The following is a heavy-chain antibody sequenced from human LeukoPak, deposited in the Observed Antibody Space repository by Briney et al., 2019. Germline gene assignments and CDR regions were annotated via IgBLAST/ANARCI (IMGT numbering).Heavy chain of an antibody. J-gene: IGHJ4*02. V-gene: IGHV4-59*01. CDR2: IYYSGST. CDR1: GGSISSYY. CDR3: ATRRSGWYYFDY. Sequence: ASETLSLTCTVSGGSISSYYWSWIRQPPGEGLEWIGYIYYSGSTNYNPSLKSRVTISVDTSKNQFSLKLSSVTAADTAVYYCATRRSGWYYFDYWGQGTLVTVSS. D-gene: IGHD6-19*01.